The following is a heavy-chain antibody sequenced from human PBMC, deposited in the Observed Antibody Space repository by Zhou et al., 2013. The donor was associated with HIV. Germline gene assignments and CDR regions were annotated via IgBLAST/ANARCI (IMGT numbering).Heavy chain of an antibody. CDR3: TTDYYRTSYELGGNYYYFMRV. J-gene: IGHJ6*03. Sequence: EVQLVQSGAEVRKPGATVKISCRVSGYTFSHYYIHWVKEAPGIGLEWVGLVDPDDGETIYAERFQGRVTISADTSIDTAYMELSSLRSEDTAVYYCTTDYYRTSYELGGNYYYFMRVWGKGTTVTVSS. CDR1: GYTFSHYY. CDR2: VDPDDGET. D-gene: IGHD3-22*01. V-gene: IGHV1-69-2*01.